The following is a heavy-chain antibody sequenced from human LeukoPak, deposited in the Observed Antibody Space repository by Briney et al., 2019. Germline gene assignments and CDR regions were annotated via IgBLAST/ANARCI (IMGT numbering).Heavy chain of an antibody. J-gene: IGHJ3*02. D-gene: IGHD6-13*01. CDR1: GGSISSYY. Sequence: PSETLSLTCTVSGGSISSYYWSWIRQPPGKGLEWIGYIYYSGSTNYNPSLKSRVTISVDTSKNQFSLKLSSVTAADTAVYYCARYTPYLYSSTLDAFDIWGQGTMVTVSS. CDR2: IYYSGST. V-gene: IGHV4-59*01. CDR3: ARYTPYLYSSTLDAFDI.